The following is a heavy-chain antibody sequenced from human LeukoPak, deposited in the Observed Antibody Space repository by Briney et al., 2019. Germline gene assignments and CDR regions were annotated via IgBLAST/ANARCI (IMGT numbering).Heavy chain of an antibody. J-gene: IGHJ4*02. V-gene: IGHV4-31*03. CDR2: IYYSGST. Sequence: SETLSLTCTVSGGSISSGGFYWSWIRQHPGKGLEWIGYIYYSGSTNYNPSLKSRVTISVDTSKNQFSLKLSSVTAADTAVYYCARVGRIMITFGGVIANHFDYWGQGTLVTVSS. CDR3: ARVGRIMITFGGVIANHFDY. CDR1: GGSISSGGFY. D-gene: IGHD3-16*02.